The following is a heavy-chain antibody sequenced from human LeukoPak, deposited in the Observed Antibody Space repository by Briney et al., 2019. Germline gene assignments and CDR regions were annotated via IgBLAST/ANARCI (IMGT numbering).Heavy chain of an antibody. Sequence: SETLSLTCAVYGGSLYGYSWSWIRQPPGKGLEWIGSIYYSGSTYYNPSLKSRVTISVDTSKNQFSLKLSSVTAADTAVYYCARQLGYCSSTSCYADKVDYWGQGTLVTVSS. CDR1: GGSLYGYS. CDR2: IYYSGST. V-gene: IGHV4-39*01. D-gene: IGHD2-2*01. J-gene: IGHJ4*02. CDR3: ARQLGYCSSTSCYADKVDY.